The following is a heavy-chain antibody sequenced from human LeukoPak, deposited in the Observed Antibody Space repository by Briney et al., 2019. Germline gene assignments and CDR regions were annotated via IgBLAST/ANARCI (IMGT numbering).Heavy chain of an antibody. CDR3: ASTGGLYGSGSYHWFDP. V-gene: IGHV1-46*01. Sequence: EASVKVSCKASGYTFTSYYMHWVRQAPGQGLEWMGIINPSGGSTSYAQKFQGRVTMTRDTSTSTVYMELSSLRSEDTAVYYCASTGGLYGSGSYHWFDPWGQGTLVTVSS. J-gene: IGHJ5*02. CDR2: INPSGGST. CDR1: GYTFTSYY. D-gene: IGHD3-10*01.